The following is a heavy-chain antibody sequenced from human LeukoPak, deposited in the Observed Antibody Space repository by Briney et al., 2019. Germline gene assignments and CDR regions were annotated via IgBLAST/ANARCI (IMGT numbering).Heavy chain of an antibody. V-gene: IGHV4-59*01. Sequence: SETLSLTCTVSGVSFGNYYWSWIRQPPGKGLEWIGYIYDSGTTNYNPSLKSRVTISVDTSKNQFSLKLSSVTAADTAVYYCARVGQWQTYFDYWGQGTLVTVSS. D-gene: IGHD6-19*01. J-gene: IGHJ4*02. CDR1: GVSFGNYY. CDR3: ARVGQWQTYFDY. CDR2: IYDSGTT.